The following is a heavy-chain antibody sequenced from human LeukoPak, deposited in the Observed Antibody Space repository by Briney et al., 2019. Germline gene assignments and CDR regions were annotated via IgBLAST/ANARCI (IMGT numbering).Heavy chain of an antibody. Sequence: TGGSLRLSCAASGFTVSSYYMSWVRQAPDKRLEWVSVIYRGGDTYYGDSVKGRFTISRDTSKNTLYLQMNSLRVEDTAVYFCARSLDSSGSHQKNYLDYWGHGTLVTVSS. J-gene: IGHJ4*01. CDR2: IYRGGDT. CDR1: GFTVSSYY. CDR3: ARSLDSSGSHQKNYLDY. V-gene: IGHV3-53*01. D-gene: IGHD6-19*01.